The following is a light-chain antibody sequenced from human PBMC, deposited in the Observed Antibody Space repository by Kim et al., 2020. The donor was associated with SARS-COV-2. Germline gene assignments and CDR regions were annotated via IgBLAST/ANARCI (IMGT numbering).Light chain of an antibody. V-gene: IGKV1-39*01. J-gene: IGKJ2*01. CDR3: QQSYIIPYT. Sequence: DIQVTQSPSSLSASVGDRVTITCRASQSIIKNLNWFQQKPGKSPQLLIFAAVSLRSGVPSRFSGTASGTDFTLTISSLQPEDSATYYCQQSYIIPYTFGQGTKLEI. CDR2: AAV. CDR1: QSIIKN.